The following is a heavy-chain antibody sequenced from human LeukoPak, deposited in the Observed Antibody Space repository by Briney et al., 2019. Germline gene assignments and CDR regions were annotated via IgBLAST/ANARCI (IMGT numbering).Heavy chain of an antibody. J-gene: IGHJ6*03. V-gene: IGHV4-39*01. Sequence: SETLSLTCTVSGGPMSKSNYYWGWLRQSPGKGLEWIGSMYYSGSTYYNPSLKSRVTVSVDKSKNQCSLKVTSVTAADTAVYYCARHAYYFYMDIWGKGTTVIVSS. CDR3: ARHAYYFYMDI. CDR1: GGPMSKSNYY. CDR2: MYYSGST.